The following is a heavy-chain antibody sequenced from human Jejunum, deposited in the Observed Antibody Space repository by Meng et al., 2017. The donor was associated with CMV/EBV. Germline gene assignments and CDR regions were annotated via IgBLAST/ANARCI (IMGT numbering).Heavy chain of an antibody. J-gene: IGHJ5*02. CDR3: ATNYDFWSGYTFDP. Sequence: GFTVSNKWMRWVRQAPGKGLEWVANIKEDGTQKYYVDSVKGRFTISRDNGKNSLYLQMNSVRAGDTAVYYCATNYDFWSGYTFDPWGQGTLVTVSS. CDR2: IKEDGTQK. D-gene: IGHD3-3*01. V-gene: IGHV3-7*01. CDR1: GFTVSNKW.